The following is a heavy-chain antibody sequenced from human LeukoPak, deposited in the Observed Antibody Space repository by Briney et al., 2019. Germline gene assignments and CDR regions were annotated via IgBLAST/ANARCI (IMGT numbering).Heavy chain of an antibody. V-gene: IGHV1-46*01. CDR1: GYTFTSYY. CDR2: INPSGGST. J-gene: IGHJ6*03. CDR3: ARALVLYSYGPGRGYYYYYYMDV. D-gene: IGHD5-18*01. Sequence: ASVKVSCRASGYTFTSYYMHWVRQAPGQGLEWMGIINPSGGSTSYAQKFQGRVTMTRDMSTSTVYMELSSLRSEDTAVYYCARALVLYSYGPGRGYYYYYYMDVWGKGTTVTVSS.